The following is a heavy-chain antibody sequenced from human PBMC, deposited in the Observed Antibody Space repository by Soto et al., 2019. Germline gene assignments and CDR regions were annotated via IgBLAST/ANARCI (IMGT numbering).Heavy chain of an antibody. CDR3: AKDILDIVDNGYFDY. D-gene: IGHD5-12*01. J-gene: IGHJ4*02. CDR2: ISWNSGSI. Sequence: GGSLRLSCAASGFTFDDYAMHWVRQAPGKGLEWVSGISWNSGSIGYADSVKGRFTISRDNAKNSLYLQMNSLRAEDTALYYCAKDILDIVDNGYFDYWGQGTLVTGSS. V-gene: IGHV3-9*01. CDR1: GFTFDDYA.